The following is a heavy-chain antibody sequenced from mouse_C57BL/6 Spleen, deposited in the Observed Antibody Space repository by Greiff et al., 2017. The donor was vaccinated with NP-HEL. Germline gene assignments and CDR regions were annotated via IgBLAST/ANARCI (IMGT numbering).Heavy chain of an antibody. CDR3: ARSHYGYDVRYFDY. CDR1: GYAFSSSW. V-gene: IGHV1-82*01. CDR2: IYPGDGDT. J-gene: IGHJ2*01. D-gene: IGHD2-2*01. Sequence: QVQLKESGPELVKPGASVKISCKASGYAFSSSWMNWVKQRPGKGLEWIGRIYPGDGDTNYNGKFKGKATLTADKSSSTAYMQLSSLTSEDSAVYFCARSHYGYDVRYFDYWGQGTTLTVSS.